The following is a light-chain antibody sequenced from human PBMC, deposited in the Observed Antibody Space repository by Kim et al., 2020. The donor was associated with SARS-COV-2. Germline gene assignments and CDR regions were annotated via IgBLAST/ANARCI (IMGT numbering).Light chain of an antibody. CDR1: SIGSIM. CDR3: QVWDSSSDHRVV. J-gene: IGLJ2*01. Sequence: PGKMTGWTGGGKSIGSIMVHWDQQQPGQAPVLVISDDSDRPSGIPERFSGSNSGNTATLTINRVETEDEADYYCQVWDSSSDHRVVFGGGTQLTVL. V-gene: IGLV3-21*03. CDR2: DDS.